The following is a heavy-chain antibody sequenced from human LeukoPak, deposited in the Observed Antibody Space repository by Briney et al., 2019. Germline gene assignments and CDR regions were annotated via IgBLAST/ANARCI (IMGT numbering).Heavy chain of an antibody. CDR2: IWHDGSNK. CDR3: ARRWLRFFGY. Sequence: GGSLRLSCAASGFTFSSYGMHWVRQAPGKGPEWVAVIWHDGSNKYYADSVKGRFTISRDNSKNTLYLQMNSLRAEDTAVYYCARRWLRFFGYWGQGTLVTVSS. V-gene: IGHV3-33*01. D-gene: IGHD5-12*01. J-gene: IGHJ4*02. CDR1: GFTFSSYG.